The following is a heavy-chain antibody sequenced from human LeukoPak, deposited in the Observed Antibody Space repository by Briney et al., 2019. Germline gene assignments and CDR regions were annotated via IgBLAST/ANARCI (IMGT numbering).Heavy chain of an antibody. J-gene: IGHJ3*02. D-gene: IGHD3-22*01. V-gene: IGHV3-7*03. CDR1: GFTFSNYW. Sequence: GGSLRLSCAASGFTFSNYWMTWVRQAPGKGLEWVANIKQDGSEKYYVDSVKGRFTISRDNAKNSLYLQMNSLRAEDTAVYYCARERITMIVVVDSPDAFDIWGQGTMVTVSS. CDR3: ARERITMIVVVDSPDAFDI. CDR2: IKQDGSEK.